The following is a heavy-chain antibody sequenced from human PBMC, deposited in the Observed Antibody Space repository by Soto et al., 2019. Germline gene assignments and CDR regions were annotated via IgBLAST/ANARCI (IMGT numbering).Heavy chain of an antibody. CDR2: IYPGDSDT. CDR3: ARDPPLLDYGDYYYYYGMDV. CDR1: GYSFTSYW. Sequence: GESLKISCKGSGYSFTSYWIGWVRQMPGKGLEWMGIIYPGDSDTRYSPSFQGQVTISRDNAKNSLYLQMNSLRDEDTAVYYCARDPPLLDYGDYYYYYGMDVWGQGTTVTVSS. J-gene: IGHJ6*02. V-gene: IGHV5-51*01. D-gene: IGHD4-17*01.